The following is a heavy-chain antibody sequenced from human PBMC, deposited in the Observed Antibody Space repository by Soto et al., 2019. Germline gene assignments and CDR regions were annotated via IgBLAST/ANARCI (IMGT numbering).Heavy chain of an antibody. Sequence: SETLSLTCTVSGGSVSSGSYYWSWIQQPPGKGLECIGYIYYSGSTNYNPSLKSRVTISADTSKNQFSLKLTSVTAVDTAVYYCARRESQGPIDYWGQGTLVTVSS. J-gene: IGHJ4*02. V-gene: IGHV4-61*01. CDR2: IYYSGST. CDR1: GGSVSSGSYY. CDR3: ARRESQGPIDY. D-gene: IGHD1-26*01.